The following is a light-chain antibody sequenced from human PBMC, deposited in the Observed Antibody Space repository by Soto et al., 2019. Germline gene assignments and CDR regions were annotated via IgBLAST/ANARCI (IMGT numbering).Light chain of an antibody. CDR3: QQYSTYTPRT. V-gene: IGKV1-5*03. Sequence: DIQMTQSPSTLSASVGDRVTIPCRASQSISIWLAWYQQKPGKASKILIYKASSLESGVPSRSSGSGSGTEFTLTISSLQPDDFATYYCQQYSTYTPRTFGQGTKVDNK. CDR1: QSISIW. CDR2: KAS. J-gene: IGKJ1*01.